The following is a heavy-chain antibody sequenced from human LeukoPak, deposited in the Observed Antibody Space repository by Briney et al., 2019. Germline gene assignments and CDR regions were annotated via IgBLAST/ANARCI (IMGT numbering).Heavy chain of an antibody. J-gene: IGHJ6*03. V-gene: IGHV4-39*01. D-gene: IGHD3-3*01. CDR1: GGSISSSSYF. CDR3: ARLCDFWSGCYMDV. Sequence: PSETLSLTCTVSGGSISSSSYFWGWIREPPGKGLEWIGNIYFSGTTYYHPSLKGRVTMFVDPFQNQFSLKLSSVTAADTAVYYCARLCDFWSGCYMDVWGKGTTVTVSS. CDR2: IYFSGTT.